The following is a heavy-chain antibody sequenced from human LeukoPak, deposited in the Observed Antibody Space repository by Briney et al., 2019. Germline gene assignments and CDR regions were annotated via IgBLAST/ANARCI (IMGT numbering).Heavy chain of an antibody. Sequence: GGSLRLSCAASGFTFSTYSMIWVRQAPGKGLEWVSSIAGSGGYIYYADSVKGRFTISRDNAKNSLYLQMNSLRAEDTAVYYCARFRLSNYDILTGYYYYFDTRGPGTLFTVSS. CDR2: IAGSGGYI. V-gene: IGHV3-21*01. CDR1: GFTFSTYS. CDR3: ARFRLSNYDILTGYYYYFDT. J-gene: IGHJ4*02. D-gene: IGHD3-9*01.